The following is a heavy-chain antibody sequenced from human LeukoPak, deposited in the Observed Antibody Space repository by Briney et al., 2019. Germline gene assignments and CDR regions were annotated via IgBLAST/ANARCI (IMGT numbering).Heavy chain of an antibody. V-gene: IGHV4-39*01. Sequence: SETLSLTCTVSGGSISSSSYYWGWIRQPPGKGLEWIGSIYYSGSTYYNPSLKSRVTISVDTSKNQFSLKLSSVTAADTAVYYCARHPLPVHYYYYGVGVWGQGTTVTVSS. CDR3: ARHPLPVHYYYYGVGV. CDR2: IYYSGST. J-gene: IGHJ6*02. CDR1: GGSISSSSYY. D-gene: IGHD1-1*01.